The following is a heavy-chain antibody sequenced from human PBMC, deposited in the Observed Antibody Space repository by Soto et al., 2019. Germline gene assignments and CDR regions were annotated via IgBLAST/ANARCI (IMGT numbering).Heavy chain of an antibody. J-gene: IGHJ4*02. Sequence: GASVKVSCKASGYSFTSLDINWVRQTAGQGLEWMGWMEPSTGRTGYAQKFQGRVTMTRDTSINTAYMELTTLTSDDTAFYYCARGVSAGVDYWGQGTLVTVSS. CDR3: ARGVSAGVDY. CDR1: GYSFTSLD. V-gene: IGHV1-8*01. D-gene: IGHD1-26*01. CDR2: MEPSTGRT.